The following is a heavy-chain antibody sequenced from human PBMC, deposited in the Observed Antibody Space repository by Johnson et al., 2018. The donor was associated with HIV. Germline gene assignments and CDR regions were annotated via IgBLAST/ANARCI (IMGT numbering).Heavy chain of an antibody. V-gene: IGHV3-30-3*01. J-gene: IGHJ3*02. Sequence: VQLVESGGGVVQPGRSLRLSCAASGFTFSSYAMHWVRQAPGKGLEWVAVISYDGSNKYYADSMKGRFTISRDNSKSTLYLEMNSLRAEDTAVYHCSKDRRVVGAYDAVDIWGQGTMVTVSS. D-gene: IGHD1-26*01. CDR3: SKDRRVVGAYDAVDI. CDR2: ISYDGSNK. CDR1: GFTFSSYA.